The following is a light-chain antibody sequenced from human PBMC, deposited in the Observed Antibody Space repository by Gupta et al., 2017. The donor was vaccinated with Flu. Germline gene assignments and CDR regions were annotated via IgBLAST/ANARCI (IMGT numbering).Light chain of an antibody. Sequence: SYELTQPPSVSVSPGQTARITCSGDALPKQYAYWYQQKPGPAPVLVIYKDSERPSGIPERFSGSSSGKTVPLTISGVQAEDEADYYCQSADSSGTYWVFGGGTKLTVL. CDR3: QSADSSGTYWV. V-gene: IGLV3-25*02. CDR1: ALPKQY. J-gene: IGLJ3*02. CDR2: KDS.